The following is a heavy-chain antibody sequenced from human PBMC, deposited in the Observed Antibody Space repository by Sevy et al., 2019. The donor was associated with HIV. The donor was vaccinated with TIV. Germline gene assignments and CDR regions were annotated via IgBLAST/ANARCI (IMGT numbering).Heavy chain of an antibody. CDR2: ISSSSSYI. D-gene: IGHD3-10*01. V-gene: IGHV3-21*01. J-gene: IGHJ4*02. CDR1: GFTFSSYS. Sequence: GGSLRLSCAASGFTFSSYSMNWVRQAPGKGLEWVSSISSSSSYIYYADSMKGRFTISRDNAKNSLYLQMNSLRAEDTAVYYCARDPEGRFRKIYYFDYWGQGTLVTVSS. CDR3: ARDPEGRFRKIYYFDY.